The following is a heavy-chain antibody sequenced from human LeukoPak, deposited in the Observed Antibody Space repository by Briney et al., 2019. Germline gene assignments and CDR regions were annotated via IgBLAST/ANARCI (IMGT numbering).Heavy chain of an antibody. CDR3: AARSEWGSPSPFDY. Sequence: SVKVSCKASGGTFSSYAISWVRQAPGQGLERMGGIIPIFGTANYAQKFQGRVTITADESTSTAYMELSSLRSEDTAVYYCAARSEWGSPSPFDYWGQGTLVTVSS. CDR2: IIPIFGTA. J-gene: IGHJ4*02. V-gene: IGHV1-69*13. CDR1: GGTFSSYA. D-gene: IGHD2-2*01.